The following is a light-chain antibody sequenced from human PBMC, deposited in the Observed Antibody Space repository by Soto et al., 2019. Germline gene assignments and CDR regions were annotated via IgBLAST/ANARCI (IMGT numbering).Light chain of an antibody. J-gene: IGLJ2*01. CDR1: TSNIGTYF. CDR2: NND. Sequence: QSVLTQPPSASGTPGQRVTISCSGSTSNIGTYFVYWYQHLPGTAPKLLIYNNDQRPSGVPDRFSGAKSATSASLVISGLRVEDEADYYCAAWDDRLSGLFGGGTQLTVL. V-gene: IGLV1-47*01. CDR3: AAWDDRLSGL.